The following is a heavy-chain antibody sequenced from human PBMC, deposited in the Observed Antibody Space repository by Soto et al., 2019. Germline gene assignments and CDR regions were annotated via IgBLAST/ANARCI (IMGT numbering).Heavy chain of an antibody. V-gene: IGHV4-34*01. Sequence: LSLTCAVYGGSFSGYYWTWIRQPPGKGLEWIGQINHSGSTNYNPSLRSRVTISVDTSKNQFSLKLSSVTAADTAVYYCARGISMLVVVQTDAPDKYYFDSWGLGTLVTVSS. D-gene: IGHD2-8*02. CDR2: INHSGST. CDR1: GGSFSGYY. J-gene: IGHJ4*02. CDR3: ARGISMLVVVQTDAPDKYYFDS.